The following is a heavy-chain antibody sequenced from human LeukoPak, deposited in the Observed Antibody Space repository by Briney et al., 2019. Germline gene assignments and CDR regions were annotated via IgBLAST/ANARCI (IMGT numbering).Heavy chain of an antibody. CDR1: GFTFRSYW. D-gene: IGHD6-19*01. J-gene: IGHJ4*02. CDR3: ARSPSSGWYFDY. V-gene: IGHV3-7*01. Sequence: GGSLRLSCAASGFTFRSYWMTWVRQAPGKGLEWVANIKQDGSEKYYVDSVKGRFTISRDNAKNSLYLQMNSLRAEDTAVYYCARSPSSGWYFDYWGQGTLVTVSS. CDR2: IKQDGSEK.